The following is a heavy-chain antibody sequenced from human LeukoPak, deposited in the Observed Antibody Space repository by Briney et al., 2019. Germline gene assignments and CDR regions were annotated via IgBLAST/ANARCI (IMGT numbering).Heavy chain of an antibody. CDR2: IYTNGNT. J-gene: IGHJ3*02. D-gene: IGHD3-10*01. CDR3: ASVKTYGSDAFDM. Sequence: SKTLSLTCTVSGDSINSYYWSWIRQPAGKGLEWIGRIYTNGNTYYNPSLKSRVTMSIDTSRNQFSLTLTSLTAADTAVYYCASVKTYGSDAFDMWGQGTMVTVSS. CDR1: GDSINSYY. V-gene: IGHV4-4*07.